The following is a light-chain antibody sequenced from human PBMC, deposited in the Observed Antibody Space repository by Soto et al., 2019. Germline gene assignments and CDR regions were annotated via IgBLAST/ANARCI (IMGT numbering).Light chain of an antibody. V-gene: IGKV1-27*01. CDR3: QKCKVAPFT. Sequence: ILMTQSPSSLSAFVGDTVTITCRARQEIGNFLACYQQKPGKVPKLLIYAASTLQSGVPSRFIGSGSGTDFTLPICSLQPEAVATYDRQKCKVAPFTFGGRTQVQIK. CDR2: AAS. J-gene: IGKJ4*01. CDR1: QEIGNF.